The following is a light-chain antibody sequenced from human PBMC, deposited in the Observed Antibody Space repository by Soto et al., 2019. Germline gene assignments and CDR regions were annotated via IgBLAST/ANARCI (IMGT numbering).Light chain of an antibody. V-gene: IGKV3-20*01. CDR1: QPISSNY. Sequence: EIVLTQSPGTLSLSPGERATLSCRASQPISSNYLAWYQQKPGQAPRLLIYASSTRATGIPDRFSGSGSGTDVTLTISRLEPEDFALYYCQQYGSSPWTFGQGTRVEIK. CDR2: ASS. CDR3: QQYGSSPWT. J-gene: IGKJ1*01.